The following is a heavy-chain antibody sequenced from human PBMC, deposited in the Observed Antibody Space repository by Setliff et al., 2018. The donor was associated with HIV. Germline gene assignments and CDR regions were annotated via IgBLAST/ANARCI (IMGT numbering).Heavy chain of an antibody. V-gene: IGHV3-48*01. CDR2: IYPDSNNI. CDR3: ATDLHRAFDY. CDR1: GFTFSDYP. J-gene: IGHJ4*02. Sequence: PGGSLRLSCAASGFTFSDYPMNWVRQAPGKGLEWVSHIYPDSNNIDYTDSVKGRFTISRDNAKNSLYLQMNSLRAEDAAVYYCATDLHRAFDYWGQGSLVTVSS. D-gene: IGHD4-4*01.